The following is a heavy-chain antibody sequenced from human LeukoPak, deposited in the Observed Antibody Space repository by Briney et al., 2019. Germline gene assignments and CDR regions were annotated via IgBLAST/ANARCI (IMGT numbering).Heavy chain of an antibody. V-gene: IGHV5-51*01. CDR3: ARLAETPMGAAFDI. J-gene: IGHJ3*02. D-gene: IGHD5-18*01. CDR2: IYPGDSDT. CDR1: GFSFTTYW. Sequence: GEPLKIPCKPSGFSFTTYWIGWVRQVPGKGLEWMGVIYPGDSDTRYSPSFQGQVTISADRSISTAFLQWSSLRASDTAVYYCARLAETPMGAAFDIWGQGTMVAVSS.